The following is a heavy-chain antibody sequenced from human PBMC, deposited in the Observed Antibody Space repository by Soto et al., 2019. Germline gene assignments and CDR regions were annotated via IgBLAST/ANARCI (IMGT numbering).Heavy chain of an antibody. J-gene: IGHJ6*02. CDR3: ARKGQVGYSGFFFLNHYHHYGMDF. Sequence: SVKVSCKASGGTFSSYAISWVRQAPGQGLEWMGGIIPIFGTANYAQKFQGRVTITADESTSTAYMELSSLRSEDTAVYYCARKGQVGYSGFFFLNHYHHYGMDFWGQGTTVTV. D-gene: IGHD5-12*01. CDR2: IIPIFGTA. V-gene: IGHV1-69*13. CDR1: GGTFSSYA.